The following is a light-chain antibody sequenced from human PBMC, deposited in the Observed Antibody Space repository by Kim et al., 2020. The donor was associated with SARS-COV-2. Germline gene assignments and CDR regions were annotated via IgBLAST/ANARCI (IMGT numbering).Light chain of an antibody. CDR1: SSNIGNNY. CDR2: DNN. J-gene: IGLJ3*02. V-gene: IGLV1-51*01. Sequence: GQKVTISCSGSSSNIGNNYVSWDQQHPGTAPKLRIYDNNKRPSGIPDRFSGSKSGTSATLGITGLQTGDEADYYCGTWASSLSAGVFGGGTKLTVL. CDR3: GTWASSLSAGV.